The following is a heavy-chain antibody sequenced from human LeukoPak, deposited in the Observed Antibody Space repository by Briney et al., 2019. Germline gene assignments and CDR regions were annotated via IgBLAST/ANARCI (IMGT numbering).Heavy chain of an antibody. CDR1: GFTFSSYG. CDR3: AKGAYGSSIFFTDY. J-gene: IGHJ4*02. Sequence: PGGSLRLSCAASGFTFSSYGMSWVRQAPGKGLEWVSAISGSGGSTYYADSVKGRFTISRDNSKNTLYLQMNSLRAEDTAVYYCAKGAYGSSIFFTDYWGQGTLVTVSS. V-gene: IGHV3-23*01. CDR2: ISGSGGST. D-gene: IGHD3-3*02.